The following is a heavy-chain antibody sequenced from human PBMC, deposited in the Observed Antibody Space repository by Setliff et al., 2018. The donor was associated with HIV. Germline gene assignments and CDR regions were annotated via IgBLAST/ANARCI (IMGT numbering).Heavy chain of an antibody. CDR2: IWDDGSDK. CDR1: GFTFRNYG. V-gene: IGHV3-33*01. D-gene: IGHD3-10*01. CDR3: ARDRLESLWFGDLNYMDV. Sequence: GGSLRLSCAVSGFTFRNYGMHWVRQAPGKGLEWVAVIWDDGSDKYYADSVKGRFTISRDNSKNILFLHMNSLRVEDTAMYYCARDRLESLWFGDLNYMDVWGKGTTVTVSS. J-gene: IGHJ6*03.